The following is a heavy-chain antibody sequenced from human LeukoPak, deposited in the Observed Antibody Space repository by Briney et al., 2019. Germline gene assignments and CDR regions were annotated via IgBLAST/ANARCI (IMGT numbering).Heavy chain of an antibody. CDR1: GFTFSSYS. J-gene: IGHJ4*02. CDR3: ARDGWIDY. CDR2: ITSSSSYI. Sequence: GGSLRLSCAASGFTFSSYSMNWVRQAPGKGLEWVSSITSSSSYIYYADSVKGRFSISRDNAKNSLYLGMNSLRAEDTAVYYRARDGWIDYWGQGTLVTVSS. V-gene: IGHV3-21*01. D-gene: IGHD6-19*01.